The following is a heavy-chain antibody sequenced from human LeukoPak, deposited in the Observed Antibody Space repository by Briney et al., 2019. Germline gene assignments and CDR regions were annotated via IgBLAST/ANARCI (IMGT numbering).Heavy chain of an antibody. CDR3: ARLIRAVTVDY. Sequence: SETLSLTCTVSGGSISSSTYYWGWIRQPPGKGLEWIGTIYYSGTTYYNPSLKSRVTMSVDTSKNQFSLRLSSVTAADTAVYYCARLIRAVTVDYWGQGTLVTVSS. D-gene: IGHD4-17*01. V-gene: IGHV4-39*01. J-gene: IGHJ4*02. CDR2: IYYSGTT. CDR1: GGSISSSTYY.